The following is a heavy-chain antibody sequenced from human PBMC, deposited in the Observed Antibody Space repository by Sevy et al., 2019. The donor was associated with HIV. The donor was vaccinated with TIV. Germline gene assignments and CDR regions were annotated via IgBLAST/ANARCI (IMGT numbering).Heavy chain of an antibody. J-gene: IGHJ6*02. CDR1: TFSVTDNY. V-gene: IGHV3-66*01. D-gene: IGHD3-22*01. CDR3: ARDRYYDASGYYYYYYGLDV. CDR2: IYSGGST. Sequence: GGSLRLSCAASTFSVTDNYMSWVRQAPGKGLEWVSTIYSGGSTFYADSGKGRFTISRDNSKNTLYLQMNSLRAEDTAVYYCARDRYYDASGYYYYYYGLDVWGQWTTVTVSS.